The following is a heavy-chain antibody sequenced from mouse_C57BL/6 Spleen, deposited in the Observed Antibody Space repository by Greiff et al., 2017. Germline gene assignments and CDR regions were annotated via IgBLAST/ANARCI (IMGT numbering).Heavy chain of an antibody. Sequence: QVQLQQSGAELMKPGASVKLSCKATGYTFTGYWIEWVKQRPGHGLEWIGEILPGSGSTNYNEKFKGKATFTADTSSNTAYMQHRSLTTEDSSIYYCAKALYGSSVFDYWGQGTTLTVSS. CDR1: GYTFTGYW. CDR2: ILPGSGST. CDR3: AKALYGSSVFDY. J-gene: IGHJ2*01. D-gene: IGHD1-1*01. V-gene: IGHV1-9*01.